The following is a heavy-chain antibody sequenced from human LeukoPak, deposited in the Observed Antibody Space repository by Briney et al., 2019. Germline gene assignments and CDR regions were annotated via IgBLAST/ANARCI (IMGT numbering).Heavy chain of an antibody. Sequence: PGGSLRLSCAASGFTFSNYGMHWVRQAPGKGLEWVALISYDGNNKYYSDSMKGRFTISRDNSKNTLYLHMNSLRAEDTAVYYCAKDIDYGGANWGQGTLVIVSS. CDR3: AKDIDYGGAN. D-gene: IGHD4-23*01. J-gene: IGHJ4*02. CDR1: GFTFSNYG. V-gene: IGHV3-30*18. CDR2: ISYDGNNK.